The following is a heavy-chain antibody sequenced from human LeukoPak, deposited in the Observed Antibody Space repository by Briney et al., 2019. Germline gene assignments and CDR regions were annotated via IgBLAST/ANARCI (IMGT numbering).Heavy chain of an antibody. CDR2: IYYSGST. CDR3: ARVPYRPIATSGYYQNNWFDP. D-gene: IGHD3-22*01. Sequence: PSETLSLTCTVSGGSISSSSYYWGWIRQPPGKGLEWIGSIYYSGSTYYNPSLKSRVTISVDTSKNQFSLKLSSVTAADTAVYYCARVPYRPIATSGYYQNNWFDPWGQGTLVTVSS. CDR1: GGSISSSSYY. J-gene: IGHJ5*02. V-gene: IGHV4-39*07.